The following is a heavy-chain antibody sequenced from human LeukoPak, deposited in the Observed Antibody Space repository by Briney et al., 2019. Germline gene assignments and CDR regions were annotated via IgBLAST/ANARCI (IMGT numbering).Heavy chain of an antibody. CDR3: ARPKAPIYDSSGYYTPSFDY. CDR1: GYTLTELS. V-gene: IGHV1-46*01. D-gene: IGHD3-22*01. J-gene: IGHJ4*02. CDR2: INPSGGST. Sequence: ASVKVSCKVSGYTLTELSIHWVRQAPGQGLEWMGIINPSGGSTSYAQKFQGRVTMTRDMSTSTVYMELSSLRSEDTAVYYCARPKAPIYDSSGYYTPSFDYWGQGTLVTVSS.